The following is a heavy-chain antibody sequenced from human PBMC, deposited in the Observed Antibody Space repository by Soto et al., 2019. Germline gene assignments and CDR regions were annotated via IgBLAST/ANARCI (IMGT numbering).Heavy chain of an antibody. CDR1: GGSFSDHY. Sequence: QEQLQQWGAGLLKPSETLSLTCASYGGSFSDHYWSWIRQSPGKRLEWIGEASHRGNRRDNPSLKSRVSISVDMSTKQFSLMLTSVTAADTAVYYCARGPPYFYGSGSYYNLWGQGTLVTVSS. J-gene: IGHJ4*02. CDR2: ASHRGNR. V-gene: IGHV4-34*01. CDR3: ARGPPYFYGSGSYYNL. D-gene: IGHD3-10*01.